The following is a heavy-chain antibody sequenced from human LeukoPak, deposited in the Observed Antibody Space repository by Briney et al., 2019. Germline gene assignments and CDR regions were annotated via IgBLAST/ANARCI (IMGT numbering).Heavy chain of an antibody. CDR1: GGSISSGDYY. D-gene: IGHD2-15*01. Sequence: SETLSLTCTVSGGSISSGDYYWSWIRQPPGKGLEWIGYIYYSGSTYYNPSLKSRVNISVDTSKNQFSLKLSSVTAADTAVYYCARIWRFYCSGGSCYHYYYYMDVWGKGTSVTVSS. V-gene: IGHV4-30-4*08. J-gene: IGHJ6*03. CDR2: IYYSGST. CDR3: ARIWRFYCSGGSCYHYYYYMDV.